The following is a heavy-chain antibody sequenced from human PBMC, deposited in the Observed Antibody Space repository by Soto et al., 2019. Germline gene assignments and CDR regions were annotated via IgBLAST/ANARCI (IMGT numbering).Heavy chain of an antibody. D-gene: IGHD4-17*01. J-gene: IGHJ4*02. CDR1: GGTFSSYT. Sequence: SVKVSCKASGGTFSSYTISWVRQAPGQGLEWMGRIIPILGIANYAQKFQGRVTITADKSTSTAYMELSSLRSEDTAVYYCASQYDYGDLDFDYWGQGTLVTVSS. V-gene: IGHV1-69*02. CDR2: IIPILGIA. CDR3: ASQYDYGDLDFDY.